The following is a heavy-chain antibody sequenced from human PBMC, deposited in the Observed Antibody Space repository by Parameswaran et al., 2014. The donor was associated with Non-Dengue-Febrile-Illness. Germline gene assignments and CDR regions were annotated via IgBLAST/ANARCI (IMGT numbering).Heavy chain of an antibody. J-gene: IGHJ6*02. D-gene: IGHD5-12*01. V-gene: IGHV1-46*01. CDR1: GYTFTSYY. CDR2: INPSGGST. CDR3: ARDRWDGSGYIIISYYYYGMDV. Sequence: ASVKVSCKASGYTFTSYYMHWVRQAPGQGLEWMGIINPSGGSTSYAQKFQGRVTMTRDTSTSTVYMELSSLRSEDTAVYYCARDRWDGSGYIIISYYYYGMDVWGQGTTVTVSS.